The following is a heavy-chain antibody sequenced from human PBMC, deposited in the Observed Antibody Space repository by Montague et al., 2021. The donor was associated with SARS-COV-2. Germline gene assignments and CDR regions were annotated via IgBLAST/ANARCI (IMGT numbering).Heavy chain of an antibody. V-gene: IGHV4-4*02. J-gene: IGHJ4*02. Sequence: SETLSLTCVVSGDSFNTDNWWTWVRLPPGKGLEWVGDIYHTGTTNYKPSLKSRVSMSVDKCWHLFALRLTSVTAAATAIYYCAGKGSGRSDRAYWGQGTLVTVSS. CDR2: IYHTGTT. CDR1: GDSFNTDNW. D-gene: IGHD1-26*01. CDR3: AGKGSGRSDRAY.